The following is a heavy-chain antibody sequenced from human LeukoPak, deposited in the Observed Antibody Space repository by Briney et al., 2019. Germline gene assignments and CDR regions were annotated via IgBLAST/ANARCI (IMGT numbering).Heavy chain of an antibody. J-gene: IGHJ6*03. CDR2: ISAYTGNT. CDR1: GYTFLSYG. Sequence: EASVKVSCKASGYTFLSYGISWVRQAPGQGLEWMGWISAYTGNTNFAQKFQGRVTMTTDTSTTTAYMELRSLRSDDAAVYYCVRVYNTYYDFWSGHIYYMDVWGKGTTVTVSS. D-gene: IGHD3-3*01. V-gene: IGHV1-18*01. CDR3: VRVYNTYYDFWSGHIYYMDV.